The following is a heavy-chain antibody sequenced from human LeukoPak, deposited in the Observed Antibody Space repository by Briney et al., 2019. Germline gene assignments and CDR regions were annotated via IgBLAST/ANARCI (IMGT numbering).Heavy chain of an antibody. CDR3: ATGRAAHLFDF. CDR2: VKQDGSEK. Sequence: GGSLRLSCAASGFTFSTHWMIWVRQAPGKGLEWVANVKQDGSEKYYVDSVKGRFSISRVNAKNSLYLQMNSLRAEDTAVYYCATGRAAHLFDFWGQGTLVTVSS. V-gene: IGHV3-7*01. J-gene: IGHJ4*02. D-gene: IGHD6-6*01. CDR1: GFTFSTHW.